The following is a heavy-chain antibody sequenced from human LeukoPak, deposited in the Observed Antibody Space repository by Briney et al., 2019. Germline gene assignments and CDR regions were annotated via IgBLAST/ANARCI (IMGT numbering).Heavy chain of an antibody. CDR2: IYYSGST. CDR1: GGTISSYY. D-gene: IGHD5-24*01. V-gene: IGHV4-59*01. J-gene: IGHJ5*02. CDR3: ARGWQPLNWFDP. Sequence: SETLSLTCTVSGGTISSYYWSWIRQPPGKGLEWIGYIYYSGSTNYNPSLKSRVTISVDTSKNQFSLKLSSVTAADTAVYYCARGWQPLNWFDPWGQGTLVTVSS.